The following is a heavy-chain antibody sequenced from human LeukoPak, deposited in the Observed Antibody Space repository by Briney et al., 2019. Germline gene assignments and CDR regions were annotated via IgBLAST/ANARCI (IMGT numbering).Heavy chain of an antibody. CDR1: GFSFSTYS. V-gene: IGHV3-48*04. CDR3: ATDSPETAAFDY. D-gene: IGHD1-1*01. Sequence: TGGSLRLSCTASGFSFSTYSMNWVRQAPGKGLEWVSYIAGSSSNIYYADSVKGRFTISRDNAKNSLYLQMDSLRAEDTAVYYCATDSPETAAFDYWGQGTLVTVSS. J-gene: IGHJ4*02. CDR2: IAGSSSNI.